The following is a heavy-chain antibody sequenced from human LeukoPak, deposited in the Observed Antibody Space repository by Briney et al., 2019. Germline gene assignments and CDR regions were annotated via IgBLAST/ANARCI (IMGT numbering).Heavy chain of an antibody. V-gene: IGHV3-64D*09. Sequence: QPGGSLKLSCSASGFAFSTLSMHWVRQAPGMRLEYVAFIGDNGDNTYYADSVKGRFTISRHNSKNTLYLHMSSLTTEDTAVYYCVRDLWGFDYWGQGTVVTVSS. J-gene: IGHJ4*02. CDR3: VRDLWGFDY. D-gene: IGHD2-21*01. CDR1: GFAFSTLS. CDR2: IGDNGDNT.